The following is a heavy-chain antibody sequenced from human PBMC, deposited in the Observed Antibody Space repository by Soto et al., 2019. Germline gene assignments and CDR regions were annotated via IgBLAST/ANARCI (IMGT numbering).Heavy chain of an antibody. CDR1: GGSISSGGYY. Sequence: SETLSLTCTVSGGSISSGGYYWSWIRQHPGKGLEWIGYIYYSGSTYYNPSLKSRVTISVDTSKNQFSLKLSSVTAADTAVYYCARVRVMAGYTRMSPYFDYWGQGTLVTVSS. CDR3: ARVRVMAGYTRMSPYFDY. V-gene: IGHV4-31*03. D-gene: IGHD6-19*01. J-gene: IGHJ4*02. CDR2: IYYSGST.